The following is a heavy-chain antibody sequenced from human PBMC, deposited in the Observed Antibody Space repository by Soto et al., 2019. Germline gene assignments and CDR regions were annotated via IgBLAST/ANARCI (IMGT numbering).Heavy chain of an antibody. CDR2: INPNSGGT. Sequence: ASVKVSCKASGYTFTGYYMHCVRQAPGQGLEWMGWINPNSGGTNYAQKFQGWVTMTRDTSISTAYMELSRLRSDDTAVYYCARGFNVLRFLEWSWPYYGMDVWGQGTTVTVSS. CDR1: GYTFTGYY. V-gene: IGHV1-2*04. D-gene: IGHD3-3*01. J-gene: IGHJ6*02. CDR3: ARGFNVLRFLEWSWPYYGMDV.